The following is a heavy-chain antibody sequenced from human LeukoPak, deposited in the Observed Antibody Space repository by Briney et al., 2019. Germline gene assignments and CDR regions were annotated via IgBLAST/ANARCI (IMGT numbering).Heavy chain of an antibody. CDR2: INHSGST. V-gene: IGHV4-34*01. Sequence: PSETLSLTCAVYGGSFSGYYWSWIRQPPGKGLEWIGEINHSGSTYYNPSLKSRVTISVDRSKNQFSLKLSSVTAADTAVYYCARAVYYDSSGYDYWGQGTLVTVSS. CDR1: GGSFSGYY. J-gene: IGHJ4*02. D-gene: IGHD3-22*01. CDR3: ARAVYYDSSGYDY.